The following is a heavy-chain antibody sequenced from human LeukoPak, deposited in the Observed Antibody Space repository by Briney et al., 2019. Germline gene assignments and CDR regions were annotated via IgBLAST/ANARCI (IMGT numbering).Heavy chain of an antibody. V-gene: IGHV3-48*03. CDR2: ISRSGSPI. CDR3: ARYGSGYDLNDFDY. J-gene: IGHJ4*02. D-gene: IGHD5-12*01. CDR1: GFHFSSYV. Sequence: GGSLRLSCAASGFHFSSYVMNWVRQAPGKGLEWVSYISRSGSPIYYADSVKGRFTISRDYAKHSLYLQRNSLGAEETAVYYCARYGSGYDLNDFDYWGQGTLVTVSS.